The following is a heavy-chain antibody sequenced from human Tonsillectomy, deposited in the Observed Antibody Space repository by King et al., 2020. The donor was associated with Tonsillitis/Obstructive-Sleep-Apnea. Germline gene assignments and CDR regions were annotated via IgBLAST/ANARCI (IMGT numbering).Heavy chain of an antibody. CDR3: AGLRPDIVVIPAAPNWFDP. J-gene: IGHJ5*02. Sequence: VQLQQWGAGLLKPSETLSLTCAVYGVSFSGYYWSWLRQPPGKGLEWIGEINHSGSTNYNPSLKSRVTISVDTSKNQFSLKLSSVTAADTAVYYCAGLRPDIVVIPAAPNWFDPWGQGTLVTVSS. V-gene: IGHV4-34*01. D-gene: IGHD2-2*01. CDR2: INHSGST. CDR1: GVSFSGYY.